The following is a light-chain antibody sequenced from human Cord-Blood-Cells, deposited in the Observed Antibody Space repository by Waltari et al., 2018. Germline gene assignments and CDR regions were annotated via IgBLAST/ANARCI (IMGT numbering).Light chain of an antibody. V-gene: IGLV2-14*01. CDR2: EVS. CDR1: SSDVGVYNY. CDR3: SSYTSRSTLV. J-gene: IGLJ3*02. Sequence: QSALTQPASVSGFPGQSTTISCTGTSSDVGVYNYVSWYQQNPGKAPKLMIYEVSNRPSGVSNRFSGSKSGNTASLTISGLQAEDEADYYCSSYTSRSTLVFGGGTKLTVL.